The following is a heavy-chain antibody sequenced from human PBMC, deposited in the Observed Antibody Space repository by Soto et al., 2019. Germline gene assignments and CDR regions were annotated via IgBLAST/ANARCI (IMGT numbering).Heavy chain of an antibody. D-gene: IGHD3-10*01. CDR3: AKDIARYQLVLITEGMDV. CDR2: ISWNSRNI. J-gene: IGHJ6*02. V-gene: IGHV3-9*01. CDR1: GFSFEDYG. Sequence: GGSLRLSCAASGFSFEDYGMHWVRQAPGKGLEWVSSISWNSRNIAYADSVKGRFTVSRDNAKNSLYLQMNSLRPEDTALYYCAKDIARYQLVLITEGMDVWGQGTTVTVSS.